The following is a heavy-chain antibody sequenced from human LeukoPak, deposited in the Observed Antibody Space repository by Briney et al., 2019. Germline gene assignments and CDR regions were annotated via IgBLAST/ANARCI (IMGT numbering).Heavy chain of an antibody. Sequence: GGSLRLSCAASGFTFSAYAMSWVRQAPGKGLEWVSGISWNSGSIGYADSVKGRFTISRDNAKNSLYLQMNSLRAEDTALYYCARGRWFGESPLDYWGQGTLVTVSS. D-gene: IGHD3-10*01. V-gene: IGHV3-9*01. CDR3: ARGRWFGESPLDY. CDR1: GFTFSAYA. CDR2: ISWNSGSI. J-gene: IGHJ4*02.